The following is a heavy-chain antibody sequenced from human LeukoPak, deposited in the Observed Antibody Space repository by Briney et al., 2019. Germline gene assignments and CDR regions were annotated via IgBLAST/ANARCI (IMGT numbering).Heavy chain of an antibody. D-gene: IGHD3-22*01. Sequence: PGGSLRLSCAASGFTFSSYAMSWIRQPPGKGLEWIGEINHSGSTNYNPSLKSRVTISVDTSKNQFSLKLSSVTAADTAVYYCARKRYYDSSGYHYWGQGTLVTVSS. J-gene: IGHJ4*02. V-gene: IGHV4-34*01. CDR3: ARKRYYDSSGYHY. CDR1: GFTFSSYA. CDR2: INHSGST.